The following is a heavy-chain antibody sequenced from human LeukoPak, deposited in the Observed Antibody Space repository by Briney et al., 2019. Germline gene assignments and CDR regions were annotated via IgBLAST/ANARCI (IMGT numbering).Heavy chain of an antibody. V-gene: IGHV3-7*01. CDR2: IKPDGSEK. CDR3: AIRHDY. CDR1: GFTFSPYW. Sequence: GGSLRLSCTASGFTFSPYWMTWVRQAPGKGLEWVANIKPDGSEKYYVDSVRGRFTISRDNTKNSVYLQMNSLRAEDTAVYYCAIRHDYWGQGTLVTVSS. J-gene: IGHJ4*02.